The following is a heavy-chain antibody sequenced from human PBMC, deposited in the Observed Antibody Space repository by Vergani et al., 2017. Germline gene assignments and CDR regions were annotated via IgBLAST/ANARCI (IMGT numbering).Heavy chain of an antibody. Sequence: QVQLQESGPGLVKPSETLSLTCTVSGGSISSSSYYWGWIRQPPGKGLEWIGSIYYSGSTYYNPSLKSRVTISVDTSKSQFSLKLSSVTAADTAVYYCARRGIQLRSTLFDYWGQGTLVTVSS. CDR1: GGSISSSSYY. D-gene: IGHD5-18*01. CDR3: ARRGIQLRSTLFDY. CDR2: IYYSGST. J-gene: IGHJ4*02. V-gene: IGHV4-39*01.